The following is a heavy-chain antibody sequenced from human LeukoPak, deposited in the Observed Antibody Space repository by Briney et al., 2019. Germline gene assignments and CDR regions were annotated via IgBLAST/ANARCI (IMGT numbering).Heavy chain of an antibody. CDR2: INWNGGST. V-gene: IGHV3-20*04. D-gene: IGHD3-22*01. J-gene: IGHJ3*02. Sequence: GGSLRLSCAASGFTFDDYGMSWVRQAPGKGLEWVSGINWNGGSTGYADSAKGRFTISRDNAKNSLYLQMNSLRAEDTALYYCARGYYDSSASAFDIWGQGTMVTVSS. CDR3: ARGYYDSSASAFDI. CDR1: GFTFDDYG.